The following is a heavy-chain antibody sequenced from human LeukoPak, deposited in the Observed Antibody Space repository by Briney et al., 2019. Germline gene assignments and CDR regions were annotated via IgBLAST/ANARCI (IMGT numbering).Heavy chain of an antibody. CDR1: GFTFSSYW. V-gene: IGHV3-7*01. J-gene: IGHJ4*02. CDR3: ARDPPYSSGWHGGDYFDY. CDR2: IKQDGSEK. Sequence: SGGSLRLSCAASGFTFSSYWMSWVRQAPGKGLEWVANIKQDGSEKYYVDSVKGRFTISRDNAKNSLYLQMNSLRAEDTAVYYCARDPPYSSGWHGGDYFDYWGQGTLVTVSS. D-gene: IGHD6-19*01.